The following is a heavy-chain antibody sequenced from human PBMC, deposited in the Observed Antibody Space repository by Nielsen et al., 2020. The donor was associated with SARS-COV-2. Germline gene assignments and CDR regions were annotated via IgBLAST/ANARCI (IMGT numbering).Heavy chain of an antibody. CDR3: ARGVGRIAAASDY. V-gene: IGHV3-30*04. CDR1: GFTFSSYA. Sequence: GGSLRLSCAASGFTFSSYAMHWVRQAAGKGLEWVAVISYDGSNKYYAASVKGRITITRDNSKNTLYLQMNSLRAEDTAVYYCARGVGRIAAASDYWGQGTLVTVSS. J-gene: IGHJ4*02. CDR2: ISYDGSNK. D-gene: IGHD6-13*01.